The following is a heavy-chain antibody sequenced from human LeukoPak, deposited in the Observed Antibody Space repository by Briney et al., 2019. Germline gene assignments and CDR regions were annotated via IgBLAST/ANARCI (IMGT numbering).Heavy chain of an antibody. Sequence: PGGSLRLSCAASGFTFSRYSMNWVRQVPGKGLEWISYISSTSKTIYYANSLKGRFTISRDNADNSLFLQINSLRAEDTAVYYCARVLTPHAGRTHSSLDYWGQGTLVTVSS. D-gene: IGHD2-15*01. V-gene: IGHV3-48*01. J-gene: IGHJ4*02. CDR2: ISSTSKTI. CDR1: GFTFSRYS. CDR3: ARVLTPHAGRTHSSLDY.